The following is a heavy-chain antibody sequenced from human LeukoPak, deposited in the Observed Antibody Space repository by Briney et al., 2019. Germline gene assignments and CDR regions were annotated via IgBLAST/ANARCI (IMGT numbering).Heavy chain of an antibody. CDR3: ARSSIIAAAGPYYFDY. CDR2: ISSSSSYI. V-gene: IGHV3-21*05. Sequence: SGGSLRLSCAASGFTFSSYEMNWVRQAPGKGLEWVSYISSSSSYIYYADSVKGRFTISRDNAKNSLYLQMNSLRAEDTAVYYCARSSIIAAAGPYYFDYWGQGTLVTVSS. J-gene: IGHJ4*02. CDR1: GFTFSSYE. D-gene: IGHD6-13*01.